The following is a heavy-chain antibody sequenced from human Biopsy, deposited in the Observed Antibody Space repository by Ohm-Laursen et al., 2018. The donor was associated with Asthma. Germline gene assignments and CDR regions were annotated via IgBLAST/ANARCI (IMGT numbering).Heavy chain of an antibody. CDR2: ISPSGNT. J-gene: IGHJ3*02. Sequence: SQTLSLTCAVSGGSISSGDYSWSWIRQPPGKGLEWIGFISPSGNTYYSPSLKSRLTISVDRSKNKFSLRRSSVTAADTAMYYCARDYGDYVWRAFDIWGQGTMVTVSS. CDR3: ARDYGDYVWRAFDI. D-gene: IGHD4-17*01. V-gene: IGHV4-30-2*01. CDR1: GGSISSGDYS.